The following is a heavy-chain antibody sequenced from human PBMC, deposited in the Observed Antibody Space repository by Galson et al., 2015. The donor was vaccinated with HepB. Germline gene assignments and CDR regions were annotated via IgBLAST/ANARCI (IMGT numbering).Heavy chain of an antibody. J-gene: IGHJ4*02. Sequence: SLRLSCAASGFTFSDYWMSWVRQAPGKGLEWVTTIKQDGSERHSVDSVEGRFTISRDNAKNSVYLQMNSLRAEDTAVYYCARFHNPDSSGCSLIDWGQGTLVTVS. D-gene: IGHD3-22*01. V-gene: IGHV3-7*03. CDR2: IKQDGSER. CDR3: ARFHNPDSSGCSLID. CDR1: GFTFSDYW.